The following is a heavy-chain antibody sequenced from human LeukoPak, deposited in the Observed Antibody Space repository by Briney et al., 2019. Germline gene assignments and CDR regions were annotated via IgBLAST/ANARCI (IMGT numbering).Heavy chain of an antibody. D-gene: IGHD6-6*01. CDR3: ARDFSSSSVRYFDY. CDR2: INPNSGGT. J-gene: IGHJ4*02. V-gene: IGHV1-2*02. Sequence: GASVKVSCKASGYTFTGYYMHWVRQAPGQGLEWTGWINPNSGGTNYAQKFQGRVTMTRDTSISTAYMELSRLRSDDTAVYYCARDFSSSSVRYFDYWGQGTLVTVSS. CDR1: GYTFTGYY.